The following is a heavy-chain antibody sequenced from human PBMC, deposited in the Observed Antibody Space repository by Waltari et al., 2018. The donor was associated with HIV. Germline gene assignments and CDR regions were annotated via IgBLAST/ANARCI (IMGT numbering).Heavy chain of an antibody. V-gene: IGHV1-46*03. CDR3: ARVLTDDYIWGPLGY. CDR1: GYTFTSYY. D-gene: IGHD3-16*01. J-gene: IGHJ4*02. CDR2: INPRGT. Sequence: QVQLVQSGAEVKKPGASVKVYCKASGYTFTSYYLHWVRQAPGQGLEWMGIINPRGTIYAQKFQGRVTMTRDTSTSTVYMELSSLRSEDTAVYYCARVLTDDYIWGPLGYWGQGTLVTVSS.